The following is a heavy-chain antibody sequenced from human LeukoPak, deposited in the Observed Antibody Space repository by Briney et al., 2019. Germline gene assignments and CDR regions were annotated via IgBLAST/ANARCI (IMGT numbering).Heavy chain of an antibody. J-gene: IGHJ4*02. CDR1: GGSFSGYY. CDR3: ARDSSNWGYFDS. V-gene: IGHV4-34*01. D-gene: IGHD6-13*01. CDR2: INHSGST. Sequence: SETLSLTCAVYGGSFSGYYWSWIRQPPGKGLEWIGEINHSGSTNYNPSLKSRVTISVDTSKNQFSLKLNSVTAADTAVYFCARDSSNWGYFDSWGQGTLVTVSS.